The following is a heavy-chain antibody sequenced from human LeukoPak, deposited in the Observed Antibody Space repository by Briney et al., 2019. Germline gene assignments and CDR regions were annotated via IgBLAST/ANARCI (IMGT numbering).Heavy chain of an antibody. V-gene: IGHV3-15*01. CDR1: GFTFSNAW. D-gene: IGHD6-19*01. Sequence: GGSLRLSCAASGFTFSNAWMSWVRQAPGKGLEWVGRIKSKTDGGTTDYAAPVKGRFTISRDDSKNTLYLQMNSLKTEDTAVYYCTTDDPRYSSGWYFFTHYYYGMDVWGQGTTVTVSS. CDR3: TTDDPRYSSGWYFFTHYYYGMDV. J-gene: IGHJ6*02. CDR2: IKSKTDGGTT.